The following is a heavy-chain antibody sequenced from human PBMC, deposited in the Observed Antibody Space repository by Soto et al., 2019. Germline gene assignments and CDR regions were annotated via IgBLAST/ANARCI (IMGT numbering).Heavy chain of an antibody. J-gene: IGHJ5*02. CDR1: GFTFSSYG. V-gene: IGHV3-33*01. D-gene: IGHD6-13*01. CDR2: IWYDGSNK. Sequence: GGSLRLSCAASGFTFSSYGMHWVRQAPGKGLEWVAVIWYDGSNKYYADSVKGRFTISRDNSKNTVHLQMNSLRAEDTAVYYCARNREQQLVPNNCFDPWGQGTLVTVSS. CDR3: ARNREQQLVPNNCFDP.